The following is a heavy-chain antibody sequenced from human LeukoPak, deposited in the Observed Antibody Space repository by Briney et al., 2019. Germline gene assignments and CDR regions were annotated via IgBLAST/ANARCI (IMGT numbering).Heavy chain of an antibody. V-gene: IGHV4-34*01. CDR3: ARGDLQLVYYYYYGMDV. CDR1: GGSFSGYY. J-gene: IGHJ6*02. CDR2: IDHSGST. D-gene: IGHD6-13*01. Sequence: PSETLSLTCAVYGGSFSGYYRSWIRQPPGKGLEWIGEIDHSGSTNYNPSLKSRVTISVDTSKNQFSLKLSSVTAADTAVYYCARGDLQLVYYYYYGMDVWGQGTTVTVSS.